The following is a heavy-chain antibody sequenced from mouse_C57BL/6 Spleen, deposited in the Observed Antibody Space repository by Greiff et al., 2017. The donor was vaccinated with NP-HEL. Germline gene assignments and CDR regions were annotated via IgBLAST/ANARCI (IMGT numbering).Heavy chain of an antibody. V-gene: IGHV1-80*01. CDR3: ARWAYYGSYGYFDV. D-gene: IGHD1-1*01. CDR1: GYAFSSYW. CDR2: IYPGDGDT. J-gene: IGHJ1*03. Sequence: VQLQQSGAELVKPGASVKISCKASGYAFSSYWMNWVKQRPGKGLEWIGQIYPGDGDTNYNGKFKGKATLTADKSSSTAYMQLSSLASEDSAVYCCARWAYYGSYGYFDVWGTGTTVTVSS.